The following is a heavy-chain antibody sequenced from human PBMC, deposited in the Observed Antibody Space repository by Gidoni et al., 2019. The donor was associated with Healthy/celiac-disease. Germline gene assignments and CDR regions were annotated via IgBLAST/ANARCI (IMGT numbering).Heavy chain of an antibody. D-gene: IGHD3-10*01. CDR2: INPNSGGT. V-gene: IGHV1-2*06. Sequence: QVQLVQSGAEVKKPGASVKVSGKASGYTFTGYYMHWVRQAPGQGLEWMGRINPNSGGTNYAQKFQGRVTMTRDTSISTAYMELSRLRSDDTAVYYCAREVPHYYGSGPRDYWGQGTLVTVSS. J-gene: IGHJ4*02. CDR3: AREVPHYYGSGPRDY. CDR1: GYTFTGYY.